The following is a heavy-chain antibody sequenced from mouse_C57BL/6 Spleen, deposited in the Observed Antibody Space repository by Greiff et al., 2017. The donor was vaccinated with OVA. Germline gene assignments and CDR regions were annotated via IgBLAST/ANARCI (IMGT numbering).Heavy chain of an antibody. CDR3: ARDPGDYSYWYFDV. D-gene: IGHD2-4*01. Sequence: EVMLVESEGGLVQPGSSMKLSCTASGFTFSDYYMAWVCQVPEKGLEWVANINYDGSSTYYLDSLKSRFIISRDNAKNILYLQMSSLKSEDTATYYCARDPGDYSYWYFDVWGTGTTVTVSS. V-gene: IGHV5-16*01. CDR2: INYDGSST. J-gene: IGHJ1*03. CDR1: GFTFSDYY.